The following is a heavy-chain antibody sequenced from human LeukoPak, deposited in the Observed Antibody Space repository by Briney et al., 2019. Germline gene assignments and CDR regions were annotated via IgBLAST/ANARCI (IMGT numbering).Heavy chain of an antibody. Sequence: GGSLRLSCVASGFTFSSYEMSWIRQAPGKGLEWISYITDDGETTYYGDSVRGRFVISRENAKNSLYLQLNSAGVQDTAVYYCAKGGIAAKLDYWGQGTLVTVSS. CDR2: ITDDGETT. D-gene: IGHD6-13*01. V-gene: IGHV3-48*03. J-gene: IGHJ4*02. CDR3: AKGGIAAKLDY. CDR1: GFTFSSYE.